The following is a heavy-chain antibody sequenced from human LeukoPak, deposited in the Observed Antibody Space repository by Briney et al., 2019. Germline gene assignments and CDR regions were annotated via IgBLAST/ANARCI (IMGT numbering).Heavy chain of an antibody. CDR2: IKQDGSEK. CDR1: GFAFSSYW. Sequence: GGSLRLSCAASGFAFSSYWMTWVRQAPGKGLEWVAKIKQDGSEKYYVDSVKGRFTISRDNAKSSLYLQMNSLRAEDTAAYYCARAYNKAFDYWGQGTLVTVSS. V-gene: IGHV3-7*01. CDR3: ARAYNKAFDY. D-gene: IGHD1-14*01. J-gene: IGHJ4*02.